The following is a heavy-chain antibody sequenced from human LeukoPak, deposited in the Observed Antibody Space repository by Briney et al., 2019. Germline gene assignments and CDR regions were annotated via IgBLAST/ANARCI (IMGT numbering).Heavy chain of an antibody. J-gene: IGHJ5*02. D-gene: IGHD3-3*01. CDR1: GYTFTSYG. V-gene: IGHV1-18*01. Sequence: ASVKVSCKASGYTFTSYGISWVRQAPGQGLEWMGWISGYNGNTNYAQNLQGRVTMTTDTSTRTAYMELRSLRSDDTAVYYCARDYGSTIFGATNWLDPWGQGTLVTVSS. CDR2: ISGYNGNT. CDR3: ARDYGSTIFGATNWLDP.